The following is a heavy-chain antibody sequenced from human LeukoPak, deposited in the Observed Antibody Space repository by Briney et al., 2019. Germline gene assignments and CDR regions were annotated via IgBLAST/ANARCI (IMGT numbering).Heavy chain of an antibody. Sequence: PGRSLRLSCAASGFTFSSYAMHWVRQAPGKGLEWVAVISYDGSNKYYADSVKGRFTISRDNSKNTLYLQMNSLRAEDTAVYYCARDGRDYYDSSGYTDFDYWGQGTLVTVSS. CDR2: ISYDGSNK. V-gene: IGHV3-30-3*01. CDR3: ARDGRDYYDSSGYTDFDY. CDR1: GFTFSSYA. J-gene: IGHJ4*02. D-gene: IGHD3-22*01.